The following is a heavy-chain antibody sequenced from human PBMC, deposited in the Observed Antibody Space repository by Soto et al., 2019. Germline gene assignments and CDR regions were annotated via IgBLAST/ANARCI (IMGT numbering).Heavy chain of an antibody. Sequence: QVQLVESGGGVVQPGRSLRLSCAASGFTFSSYGMHWVRQAPGKGLEWVAVIWYDGSNKYYADSVKGRFTISRDNSKNTLYLQMNSLRAEDTAVYYCARMAGSPYYCYYGMDVWGQGTTVTVSS. D-gene: IGHD3-10*01. CDR1: GFTFSSYG. CDR2: IWYDGSNK. V-gene: IGHV3-33*01. CDR3: ARMAGSPYYCYYGMDV. J-gene: IGHJ6*02.